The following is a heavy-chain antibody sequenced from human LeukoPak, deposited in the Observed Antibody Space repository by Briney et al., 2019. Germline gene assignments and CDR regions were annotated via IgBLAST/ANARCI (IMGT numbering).Heavy chain of an antibody. CDR1: GDTIRSYY. D-gene: IGHD3-22*01. CDR3: GRWGYFDSGNYFVVDY. V-gene: IGHV4-59*01. CDR2: IHNNGDI. Sequence: PSETLSVTCIVSGDTIRSYYWNWIRQAPGNALEWIGHIHNNGDIAYNFSLKSRVTISMDTSKNQFSLKLSSVTAADTAVYYCGRWGYFDSGNYFVVDYWGQGTVVTVSS. J-gene: IGHJ4*02.